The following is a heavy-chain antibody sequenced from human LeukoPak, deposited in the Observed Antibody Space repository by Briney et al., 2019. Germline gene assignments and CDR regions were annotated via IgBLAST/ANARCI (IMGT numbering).Heavy chain of an antibody. CDR1: GFTFSSYG. CDR2: ISYDGSNK. Sequence: GWSLRLSCAASGFTFSSYGMHWVRQARGKGLEWVAVISYDGSNKYYADSVKGRFTISRDNSKNTLYLQMNSLRAQDTAVYYCAKDQYDYGAFDIWGQGTMVTVSS. D-gene: IGHD4-17*01. V-gene: IGHV3-30*18. CDR3: AKDQYDYGAFDI. J-gene: IGHJ3*02.